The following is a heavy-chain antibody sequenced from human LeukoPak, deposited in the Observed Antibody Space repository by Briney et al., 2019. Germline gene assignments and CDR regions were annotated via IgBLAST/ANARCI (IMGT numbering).Heavy chain of an antibody. CDR2: ICYSGST. D-gene: IGHD4-23*01. CDR1: GGSISSSSYY. Sequence: PSETLSLTCTVTGGSISSSSYYWGGIRQPPRKGLEWIGSICYSGSTYYNPSLKSRVTISVDTSKNQFSLKLSSVTAADTAVYYCARLVRSLRAFDIWGQGTMVTVSS. V-gene: IGHV4-39*01. J-gene: IGHJ3*02. CDR3: ARLVRSLRAFDI.